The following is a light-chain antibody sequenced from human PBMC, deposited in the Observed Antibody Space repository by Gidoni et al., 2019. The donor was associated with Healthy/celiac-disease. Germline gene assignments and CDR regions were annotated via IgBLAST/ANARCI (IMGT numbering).Light chain of an antibody. CDR2: AAS. CDR3: LQDYNYPYT. V-gene: IGKV1-6*01. J-gene: IGKJ2*01. CDR1: QGIRNY. Sequence: AIQMTQSPSSLSASVGDRVTITCRASQGIRNYLGWYQQKPGKAPKLLIYAASSLQSGVPSRCSGSGSGTDFTLTISSLQPEDFATYYCLQDYNYPYTFGQGTKLEIK.